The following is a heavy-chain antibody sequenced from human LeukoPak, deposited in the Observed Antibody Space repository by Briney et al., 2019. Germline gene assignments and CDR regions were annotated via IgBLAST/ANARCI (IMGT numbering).Heavy chain of an antibody. V-gene: IGHV4-59*08. D-gene: IGHD3-3*01. CDR2: IYYRGST. Sequence: MPSETLSLTCSVSGGSISSNYWSWIRQSPGKGLEWIGYIYYRGSTDYNPSLKSRVTMSVDTSKNQFSLKMSAVTAADTAVYYCARQNYDEVNYYYYGLDVWGQGTTVTVSS. CDR3: ARQNYDEVNYYYYGLDV. CDR1: GGSISSNY. J-gene: IGHJ6*02.